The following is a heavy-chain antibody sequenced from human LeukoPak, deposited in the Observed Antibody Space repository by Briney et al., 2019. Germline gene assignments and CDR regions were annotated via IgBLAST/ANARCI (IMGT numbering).Heavy chain of an antibody. V-gene: IGHV1-69*04. D-gene: IGHD4-23*01. J-gene: IGHJ4*02. CDR3: AHSRRSTVVATFDY. CDR1: GGTFSSYA. CDR2: VIPILGIA. Sequence: ASVKVSCKASGGTFSSYAISWVRQAPGQGLEWMGRVIPILGIANYAQKFQGRVTITADKSTSTAYMELSSLRSEDTAVYYCAHSRRSTVVATFDYWGQGTLVTVSS.